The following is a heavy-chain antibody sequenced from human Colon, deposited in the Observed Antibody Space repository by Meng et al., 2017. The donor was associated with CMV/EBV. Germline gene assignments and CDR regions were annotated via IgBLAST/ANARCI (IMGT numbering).Heavy chain of an antibody. V-gene: IGHV3-23*01. D-gene: IGHD5-18*01. J-gene: IGHJ6*02. CDR1: GITFSDYA. Sequence: GESLKISCATSGITFSDYALSWVRQAPGKGLEWVSSINARGSTTYYADSVKGRLAISRDNAKNSLYLQMNSLRAEDTAVYYCARDQEIQLWDGVYYYYGMDVWGQGTTVTVSS. CDR3: ARDQEIQLWDGVYYYYGMDV. CDR2: INARGSTT.